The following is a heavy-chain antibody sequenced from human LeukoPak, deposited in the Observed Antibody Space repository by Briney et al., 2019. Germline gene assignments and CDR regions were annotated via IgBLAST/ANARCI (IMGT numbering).Heavy chain of an antibody. CDR3: ATTPGYCSSSTCFEYFQH. V-gene: IGHV3-74*01. CDR2: INSDGSTT. Sequence: PGGSLRLSCAASGFTFSSYWMHWVRHAPGKGLVWVSRINSDGSTTSYADSVKGRFTISRDNAKNTLYLQMNSLRAEDTAVYYCATTPGYCSSSTCFEYFQHWGQGTLVTVSS. J-gene: IGHJ1*01. CDR1: GFTFSSYW. D-gene: IGHD2-2*03.